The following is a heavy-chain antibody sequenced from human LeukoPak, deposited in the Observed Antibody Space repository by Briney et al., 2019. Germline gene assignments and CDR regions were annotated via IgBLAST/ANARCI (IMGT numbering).Heavy chain of an antibody. CDR3: AKDRPSRIAVAGGPFDY. D-gene: IGHD6-19*01. J-gene: IGHJ4*02. Sequence: PGGSLRLSCAASGFTFGHYGIHWVRQAPGKGLEWVSGISWNSGSIRYADSVKGRFTISRDNAKNSLYLQMNSLRAEDTALYYCAKDRPSRIAVAGGPFDYWGRGTLVTVSS. CDR2: ISWNSGSI. CDR1: GFTFGHYG. V-gene: IGHV3-9*01.